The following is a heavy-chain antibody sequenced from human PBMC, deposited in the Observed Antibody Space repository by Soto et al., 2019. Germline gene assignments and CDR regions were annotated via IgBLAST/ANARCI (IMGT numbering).Heavy chain of an antibody. CDR1: GGSISSYY. CDR3: ARSTGTRSSDY. J-gene: IGHJ4*02. D-gene: IGHD2-8*02. CDR2: IYYSGST. Sequence: QVQLQESGPGLVKPSETLSLTCTVSGGSISSYYWSWIRQPPGKGLEWIGYIYYSGSTNYNPSLKSRVTTSVDTSKNQFSLKLSSVTAADTAVYYCARSTGTRSSDYWGQGTLVTVSS. V-gene: IGHV4-59*01.